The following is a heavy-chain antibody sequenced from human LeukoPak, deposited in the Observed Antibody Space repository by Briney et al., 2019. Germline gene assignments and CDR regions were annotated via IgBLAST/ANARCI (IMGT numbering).Heavy chain of an antibody. D-gene: IGHD6-19*01. V-gene: IGHV3-23*01. CDR1: GFTFSSYA. J-gene: IGHJ4*02. CDR3: ANWPRPVAVAGSRG. CDR2: ISGSGGST. Sequence: GGSLRLSCAASGFTFSSYAMSWVRQAPGKGLEWVSAISGSGGSTYYADSVKGRFTISRDNSKNTLYLQMNSLRAEDTAVYYCANWPRPVAVAGSRGWGQGTLVTVSS.